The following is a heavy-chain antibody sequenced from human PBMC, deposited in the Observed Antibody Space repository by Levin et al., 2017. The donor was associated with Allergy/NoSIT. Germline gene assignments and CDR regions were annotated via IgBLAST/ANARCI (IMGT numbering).Heavy chain of an antibody. CDR1: GYTFTGNY. Sequence: ASVKVSCKTSGYTFTGNYMHWVRQAPGQGLEWMGRINPDSGDTNYAQKFQGRVTMTRDTSISTAYMELNRLRSDDTAVYYCASLTYCTTTTCIKGDYWSQGTLVIVSS. CDR3: ASLTYCTTTTCIKGDY. V-gene: IGHV1-2*06. D-gene: IGHD2/OR15-2a*01. J-gene: IGHJ4*02. CDR2: INPDSGDT.